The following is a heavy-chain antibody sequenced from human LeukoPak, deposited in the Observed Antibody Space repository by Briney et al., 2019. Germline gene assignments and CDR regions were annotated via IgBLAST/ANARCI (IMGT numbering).Heavy chain of an antibody. Sequence: SVKVSCKASGGTFSSYAISWVRQAPGQGLEWMGGIIPIFGTANYAQKFQGRVTITTDESTSTAYMELSSLRSEDTAVYYCARCIAARRGSYYYYYYMDVWGKGTTVTVSS. J-gene: IGHJ6*03. CDR2: IIPIFGTA. V-gene: IGHV1-69*05. D-gene: IGHD6-6*01. CDR1: GGTFSSYA. CDR3: ARCIAARRGSYYYYYYMDV.